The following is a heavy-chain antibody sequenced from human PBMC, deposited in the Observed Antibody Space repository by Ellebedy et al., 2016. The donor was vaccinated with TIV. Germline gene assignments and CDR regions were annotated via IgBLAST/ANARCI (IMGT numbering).Heavy chain of an antibody. V-gene: IGHV1-46*01. CDR1: GYTFTSYY. CDR3: ARALEGMDYYDSSGYFFDY. J-gene: IGHJ4*02. CDR2: INTSDGST. D-gene: IGHD3-22*01. Sequence: ASVKVSCXASGYTFTSYYMHWVRQATGQGLEWMGIINTSDGSTTYAQKFQGRVTMTRDTSTSTVYMELSSLRSEDTAVYYCARALEGMDYYDSSGYFFDYWGQGTLVTVSS.